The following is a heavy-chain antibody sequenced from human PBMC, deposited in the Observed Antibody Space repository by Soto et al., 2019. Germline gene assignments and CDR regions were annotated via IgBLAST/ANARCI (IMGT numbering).Heavy chain of an antibody. Sequence: SETLSLTCTVSGGSISSSSYYWGWIRQPPGKGLEWIGSIYYSGSTYYNPSLKSRVTISVDTSKNQFSLKLSSVTAADTAVYYCARHRVYCSSTSCYEGLYYYGMDVWGQGTTVTVSS. CDR3: ARHRVYCSSTSCYEGLYYYGMDV. J-gene: IGHJ6*02. V-gene: IGHV4-39*01. CDR2: IYYSGST. CDR1: GGSISSSSYY. D-gene: IGHD2-2*01.